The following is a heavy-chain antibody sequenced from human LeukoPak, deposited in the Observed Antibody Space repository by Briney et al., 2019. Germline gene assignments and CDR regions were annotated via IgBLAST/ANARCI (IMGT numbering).Heavy chain of an antibody. CDR3: AKDRETTSSGTIDY. J-gene: IGHJ4*02. V-gene: IGHV3-30*18. Sequence: GGSLRLSCAASVFTFNNFGMHCVREAPGKGLECGAFISEDGSNEKYADSVKGRFTISRDNSNKTLSLQMDSLRVEDTGVYYCAKDRETTSSGTIDYWGQGTLVTVSS. CDR2: ISEDGSNE. CDR1: VFTFNNFG. D-gene: IGHD6-13*01.